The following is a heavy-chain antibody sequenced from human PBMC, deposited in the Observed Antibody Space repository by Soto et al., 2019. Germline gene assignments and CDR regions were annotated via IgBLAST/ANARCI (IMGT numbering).Heavy chain of an antibody. CDR2: IYYSGST. V-gene: IGHV4-30-4*01. CDR3: ASRQDWFDP. Sequence: SETLSLTCTVSGGSISSCDYSWSWIRQPPGKGLEWIGNIYYSGSTYYNPSLKSRISISVDTSKNQFSLKLSSVTASDTAVYYCASRQDWFDPWGQGTLVTVSS. J-gene: IGHJ5*02. CDR1: GGSISSCDYS.